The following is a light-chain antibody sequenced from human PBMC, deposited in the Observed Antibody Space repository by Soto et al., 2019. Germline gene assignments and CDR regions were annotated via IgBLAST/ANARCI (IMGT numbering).Light chain of an antibody. Sequence: DIVLTHSPGTLSLSPGERATLSCRASQSVGSIYLAWYQQKPGQAPRLLIHGASNRASGIPDRFSGSGSGTDFTLTISRLEPEDSAVYYCQQYVRSPWTFGQGTKVDIK. J-gene: IGKJ1*01. CDR3: QQYVRSPWT. V-gene: IGKV3-20*01. CDR2: GAS. CDR1: QSVGSIY.